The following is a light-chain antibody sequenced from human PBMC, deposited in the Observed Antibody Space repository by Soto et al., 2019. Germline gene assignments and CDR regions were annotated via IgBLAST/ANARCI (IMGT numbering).Light chain of an antibody. J-gene: IGKJ4*01. CDR2: GAS. CDR3: QQYNNWPRGLT. Sequence: EIVMTQSPATLSVSPGERATLSCRASQSVSSNLAWYQQKPGQAPRLLIYGASTRATGIPARFRGSGSGTEVTPTISSLQSEDFAVYYCQQYNNWPRGLTFGGGTKVEIK. V-gene: IGKV3-15*01. CDR1: QSVSSN.